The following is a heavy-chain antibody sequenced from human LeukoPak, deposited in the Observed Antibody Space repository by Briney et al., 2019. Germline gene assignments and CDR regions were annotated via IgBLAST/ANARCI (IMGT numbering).Heavy chain of an antibody. V-gene: IGHV1-18*04. D-gene: IGHD2-2*01. Sequence: ASVKVSCKAFGYTFTSYGITWVRQAPGQGLEWMGWISGYNGNTNYAQELQGRVTMTTDTSTSTAYMELRSLRSDDTAVYYCARVVVVPAAMLGYYYYGMDVWGKGTTVTVSS. CDR2: ISGYNGNT. CDR1: GYTFTSYG. CDR3: ARVVVVPAAMLGYYYYGMDV. J-gene: IGHJ6*04.